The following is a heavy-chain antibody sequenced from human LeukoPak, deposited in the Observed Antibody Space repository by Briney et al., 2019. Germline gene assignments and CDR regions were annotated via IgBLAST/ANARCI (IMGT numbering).Heavy chain of an antibody. Sequence: SETLSLTCTVSGGSISNYYWSWIRQPPGKGLEWIGYIYYSGSTNYNPSLKSRVTISVDTSKNQFSLKLSSVTAADTAVYYCARARDRGRIVGATYPWGQGTLVTVSS. D-gene: IGHD1-26*01. CDR3: ARARDRGRIVGATYP. CDR2: IYYSGST. J-gene: IGHJ5*02. CDR1: GGSISNYY. V-gene: IGHV4-59*01.